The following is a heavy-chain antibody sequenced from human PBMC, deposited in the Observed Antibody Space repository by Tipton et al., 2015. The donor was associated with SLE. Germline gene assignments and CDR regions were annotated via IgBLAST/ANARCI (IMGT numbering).Heavy chain of an antibody. V-gene: IGHV3-23*03. CDR3: AKYYDDGSGYYEYFDY. J-gene: IGHJ4*02. CDR2: IYSGGSSA. CDR1: GFTFSSNA. Sequence: GSLRLSCAASGFTFSSNAMSWVRQAPGKGLEWVSIIYSGGSSAYYADSVKGRFTISRDNSKNTLYLQLNSLRAEDTAVYYCAKYYDDGSGYYEYFDYWGQGTLVTVSS. D-gene: IGHD3-22*01.